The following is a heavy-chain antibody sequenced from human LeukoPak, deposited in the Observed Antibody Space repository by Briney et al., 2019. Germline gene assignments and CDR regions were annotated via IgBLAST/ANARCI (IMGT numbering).Heavy chain of an antibody. CDR2: ISSSSSTI. CDR3: ARGELRYFDWLPPTFDY. V-gene: IGHV3-48*01. Sequence: GGSLRLSCAASGFTFSSYSMNWVRQAPGEGLEWVSYISSSSSTIYYADSVKGRFTISRDNAKNSLYLQMNSLRAEDTAVYYCARGELRYFDWLPPTFDYWGQGTLVTVSS. CDR1: GFTFSSYS. D-gene: IGHD3-9*01. J-gene: IGHJ4*02.